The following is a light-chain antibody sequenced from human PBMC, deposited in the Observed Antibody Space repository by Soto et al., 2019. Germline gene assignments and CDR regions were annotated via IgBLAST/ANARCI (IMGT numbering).Light chain of an antibody. V-gene: IGKV1-5*03. CDR2: SAS. CDR3: QQYKTWWT. Sequence: EIQMTQSPSTLSASVGDRVTITCRASQSVNNWLAWYQQKPGKAPKLLIYSASSLESGVPSRFSGSGSGTEFTLTISSLQPDDLATYYCQQYKTWWTFGQGTKVQI. J-gene: IGKJ1*01. CDR1: QSVNNW.